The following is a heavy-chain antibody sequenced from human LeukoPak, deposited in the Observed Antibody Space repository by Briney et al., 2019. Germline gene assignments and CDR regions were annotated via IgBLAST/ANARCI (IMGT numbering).Heavy chain of an antibody. V-gene: IGHV3-21*01. Sequence: GGSLRLSCAASGFTFSSYSMNWVRQAPGKGLEWVSSISSSSSYIYYADSVKGRFTISRDNAKNSLYLQMNSLRAEDTAVYYCARDRYYYDSSGRTSKSPFDYWGQGTLVTVSS. CDR3: ARDRYYYDSSGRTSKSPFDY. CDR1: GFTFSSYS. CDR2: ISSSSSYI. J-gene: IGHJ4*02. D-gene: IGHD3-22*01.